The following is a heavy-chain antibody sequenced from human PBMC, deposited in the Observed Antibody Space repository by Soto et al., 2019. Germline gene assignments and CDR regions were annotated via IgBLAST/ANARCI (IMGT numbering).Heavy chain of an antibody. CDR2: IIHIFGTA. CDR3: ESLPYSGCWYWGNY. Sequence: QVQLVQSGAEVKKPGSSVKVSCKASGGTFSSYAISWVRQATGQGLEWMGGIIHIFGTANYAQKFQGRVTITADESTSTAYMELSSLRSEDTAVYYCESLPYSGCWYWGNYWGQGTLVTVSS. J-gene: IGHJ4*02. D-gene: IGHD6-13*01. V-gene: IGHV1-69*12. CDR1: GGTFSSYA.